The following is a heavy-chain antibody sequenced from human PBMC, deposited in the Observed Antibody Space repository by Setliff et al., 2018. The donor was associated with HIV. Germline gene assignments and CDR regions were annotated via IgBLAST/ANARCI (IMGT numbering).Heavy chain of an antibody. D-gene: IGHD6-13*01. V-gene: IGHV3-74*01. Sequence: GGSLRLSCAASGFTFSDYWMHWARQDPGKGLVWVSRINSDGSNTRYADSVRGRFTISRDNAKNSLYLQMNRLRAEDTAVYYCATWGIVAVAGLHWGQGTLVTVSS. CDR3: ATWGIVAVAGLH. J-gene: IGHJ4*02. CDR2: INSDGSNT. CDR1: GFTFSDYW.